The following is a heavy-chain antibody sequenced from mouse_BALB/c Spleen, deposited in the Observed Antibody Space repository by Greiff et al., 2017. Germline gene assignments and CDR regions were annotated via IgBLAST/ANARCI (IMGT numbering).Heavy chain of an antibody. CDR3: ARSCQGYYAMDY. CDR1: GFTFSSFG. D-gene: IGHD3-2*02. CDR2: ISSGSSTI. Sequence: EVQLVESGGGLVQPGGSRKLSCAASGFTFSSFGMHWVRQAPEKGLEWVAYISSGSSTIYYADTVKGRFTISRDNPKNTLFLQMTSLRSEDTAMYYCARSCQGYYAMDYWGQGTSVTVSS. V-gene: IGHV5-17*02. J-gene: IGHJ4*01.